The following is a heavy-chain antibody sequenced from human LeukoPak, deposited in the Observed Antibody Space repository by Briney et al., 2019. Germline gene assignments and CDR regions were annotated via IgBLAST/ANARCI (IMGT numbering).Heavy chain of an antibody. Sequence: PGGSLRLSCAASGFTFDDYTMHWVRQAPGKGLEWVSLISWDGGSTSYADSVKGRFTISRDNSKNTLYLQMNSLRAEDTAVYYCARDLMVRGFNWFDPWGQGTLVTVSS. D-gene: IGHD3-10*01. CDR3: ARDLMVRGFNWFDP. CDR2: ISWDGGST. V-gene: IGHV3-43*01. J-gene: IGHJ5*02. CDR1: GFTFDDYT.